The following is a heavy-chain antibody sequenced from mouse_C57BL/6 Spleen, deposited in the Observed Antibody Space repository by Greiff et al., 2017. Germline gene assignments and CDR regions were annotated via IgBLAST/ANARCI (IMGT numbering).Heavy chain of an antibody. CDR1: GYTFTDYT. CDR3: ARLDDGNYFDY. CDR2: INPNNGGT. J-gene: IGHJ2*01. Sequence: EVKLQQSGPELVKPGASVKIPCKASGYTFTDYTMDWVKQSHGKSLEWIGDINPNNGGTIYNQKFKGKATLTVDKSSSTAYMELRSLTSEDTAVYYCARLDDGNYFDYWGQGTTLTVSS. V-gene: IGHV1-18*01. D-gene: IGHD1-1*01.